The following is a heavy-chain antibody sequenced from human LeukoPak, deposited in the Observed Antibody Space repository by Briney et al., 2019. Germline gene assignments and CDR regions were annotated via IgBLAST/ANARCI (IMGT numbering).Heavy chain of an antibody. V-gene: IGHV4-59*01. CDR1: GASISSYY. J-gene: IGHJ4*02. D-gene: IGHD6-19*01. Sequence: SETLSLTCTVSGASISSYYWSWIRQPPGKGLEWIGYIYYSGSTNYNPSLKSRVTISVDTSKNQFSLKLSSVTAADTAVYYCARGWYSSGWCSDYWGQGTLVTVSS. CDR3: ARGWYSSGWCSDY. CDR2: IYYSGST.